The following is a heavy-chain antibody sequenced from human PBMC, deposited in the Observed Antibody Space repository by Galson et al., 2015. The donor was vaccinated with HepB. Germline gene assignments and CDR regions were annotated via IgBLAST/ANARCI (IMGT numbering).Heavy chain of an antibody. Sequence: SVKVSCKASGYTFTGYYLHWVRQAPGQGLEWMGSIIPHSGDTDYAQKLQGRVTVTRDTSISTAYMELSSLRSDDTAIYYCAKGAGNWFDPWGQGTLVTVSS. J-gene: IGHJ5*02. CDR2: IIPHSGDT. V-gene: IGHV1-2*02. CDR1: GYTFTGYY. CDR3: AKGAGNWFDP.